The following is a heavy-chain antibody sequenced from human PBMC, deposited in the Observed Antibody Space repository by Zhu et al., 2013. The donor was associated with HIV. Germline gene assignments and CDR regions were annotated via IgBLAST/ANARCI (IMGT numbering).Heavy chain of an antibody. V-gene: IGHV1-69*06. D-gene: IGHD2-15*01. J-gene: IGHJ6*02. CDR1: GGTFSSYA. CDR3: ARGRGDCSGGSCSKTTQEFYYYYGMDV. CDR2: IIPIFGTA. Sequence: QVQLVQSGAEVKKPGSSVKVSCKASGGTFSSYAISWVRQAPGQGLEWMGGIIPIFGTANYAQKFQGRVTITADKSTSTAYMELSSLRSEDTAVYYCARGRGDCSGGSCSKTTQEFYYYYGMDVWGQGP.